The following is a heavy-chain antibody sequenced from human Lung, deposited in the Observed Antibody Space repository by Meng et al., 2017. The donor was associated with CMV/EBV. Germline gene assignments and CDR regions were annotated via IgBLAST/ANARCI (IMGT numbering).Heavy chain of an antibody. CDR2: INTNNGNR. Sequence: ASXXVSXKASGYTFTNNGVSWLRQARGQGPEWMGWINTNNGNRNYAQKFQGRVILTTDTSTNTAYMELTSLTSDDTAVYYCARPFTSGWYNGFDPWGQGTLVTSPQ. D-gene: IGHD6-19*01. CDR1: GYTFTNNG. J-gene: IGHJ5*02. V-gene: IGHV1-18*01. CDR3: ARPFTSGWYNGFDP.